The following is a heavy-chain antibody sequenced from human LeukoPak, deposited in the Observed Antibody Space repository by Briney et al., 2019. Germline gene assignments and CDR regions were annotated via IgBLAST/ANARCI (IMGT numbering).Heavy chain of an antibody. CDR2: MNPNSGNT. CDR1: GYTFTSYD. CDR3: ARGQARAVRGVINAY. J-gene: IGHJ4*02. D-gene: IGHD3-10*01. V-gene: IGHV1-8*01. Sequence: GASVKVSCKASGYTFTSYDINWVRQATGQGLEWMGWMNPNSGNTGYAQKFQGRVIMTRNTSISTAYMELSSLRSEDTAVYYCARGQARAVRGVINAYWGQGTLVTVSS.